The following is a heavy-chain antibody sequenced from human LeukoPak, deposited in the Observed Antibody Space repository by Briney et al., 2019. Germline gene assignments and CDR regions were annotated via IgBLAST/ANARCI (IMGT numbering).Heavy chain of an antibody. V-gene: IGHV1-2*04. D-gene: IGHD1-14*01. CDR1: GYTFTGYY. CDR2: INPNSGGT. J-gene: IGHJ5*02. Sequence: ASVKVSCKASGYTFTGYYMHWVRQAPGQGLEWMGWINPNSGGTNYAQKFQGWVTMTRDTSISTAYMELSRLRSDDTAVYYCARSKSSITGTTPRWFDPWGQGTLVTVSS. CDR3: ARSKSSITGTTPRWFDP.